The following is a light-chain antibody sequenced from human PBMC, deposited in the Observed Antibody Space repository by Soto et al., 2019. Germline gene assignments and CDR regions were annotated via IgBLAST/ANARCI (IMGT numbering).Light chain of an antibody. Sequence: QSVLTQPASVSGSPGQSITISCTGTSSDVGGYNYVSWYQQHPGKAPKLIIYEVSNRPSGVSNRFSGSKSGNTASLTISGLQAEDEADYYCSSYTTSSTWVFGGGTSSPS. CDR3: SSYTTSSTWV. CDR2: EVS. V-gene: IGLV2-14*01. J-gene: IGLJ3*02. CDR1: SSDVGGYNY.